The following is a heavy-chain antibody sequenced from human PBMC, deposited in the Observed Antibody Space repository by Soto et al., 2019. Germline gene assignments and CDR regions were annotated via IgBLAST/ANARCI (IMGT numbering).Heavy chain of an antibody. D-gene: IGHD3-16*01. CDR2: IYYSGST. CDR1: GGSISSYY. CDR3: ARVKGGYYYGMDV. V-gene: IGHV4-59*01. J-gene: IGHJ6*02. Sequence: QVQLQESGPGLVKPSETLSLTCTVSGGSISSYYWSWIRQPPGKGLEWIGYIYYSGSTNYNPSLKSRVTISVDTSKNQFSLKLSSVTAADTAVYYCARVKGGYYYGMDVWGQGTTVTVSS.